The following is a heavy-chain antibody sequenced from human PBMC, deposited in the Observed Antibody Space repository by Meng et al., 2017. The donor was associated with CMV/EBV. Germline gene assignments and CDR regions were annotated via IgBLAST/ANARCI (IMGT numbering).Heavy chain of an antibody. CDR2: IYWDDDK. V-gene: IGHV2-5*02. Sequence: QITLKESGPTLGTPTQTLTLTCPFSGFSLSTSGVGVGWIRQPPGKALEWLALIYWDDDKRYSPSLKSRLTITKDTSKNQVVLTMTNMDPVDTATYYCAHKGRRMAAAGINWFDPWGQGTLVTVSS. CDR1: GFSLSTSGVG. D-gene: IGHD6-13*01. J-gene: IGHJ5*02. CDR3: AHKGRRMAAAGINWFDP.